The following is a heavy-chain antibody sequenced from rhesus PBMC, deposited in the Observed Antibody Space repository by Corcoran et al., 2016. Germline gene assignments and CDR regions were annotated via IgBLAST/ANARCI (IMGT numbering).Heavy chain of an antibody. J-gene: IGHJ3*01. CDR2: ITYSGST. CDR1: GYSISGCY. D-gene: IGHD5-42*01. Sequence: QVQLQESGLGLVKPSETLSLTCAVSGYSISGCYWCWIRQAPGKGLEWIGYITYSGSTSYNPSLNSLVTISSDTSKNQFSLKLSAVTAADTAVYYCARDTGIQRVGAFDFLGQGRRVTVSS. V-gene: IGHV4-122*02. CDR3: ARDTGIQRVGAFDF.